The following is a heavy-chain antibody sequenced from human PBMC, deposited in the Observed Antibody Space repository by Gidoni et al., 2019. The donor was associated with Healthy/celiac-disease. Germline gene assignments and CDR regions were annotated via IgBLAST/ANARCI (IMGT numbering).Heavy chain of an antibody. CDR3: ARCRLITMVRGALGWFDP. CDR2: INQSGST. CDR1: GGSFSGHY. V-gene: IGHV4-34*01. Sequence: QVQLQQWGAGLLKHSETLSITCAVYGGSFSGHYWSWIRQPPGKGLEWIGEINQSGSTNYNPSLKSRVTISVDTSQNQFSLKLSSVAAADTAVYYCARCRLITMVRGALGWFDPWGQGTLVTVSS. J-gene: IGHJ5*02. D-gene: IGHD3-10*01.